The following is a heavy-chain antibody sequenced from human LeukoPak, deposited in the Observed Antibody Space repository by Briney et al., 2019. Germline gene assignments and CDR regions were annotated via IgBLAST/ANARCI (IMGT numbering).Heavy chain of an antibody. CDR1: GYSFTGYT. V-gene: IGHV7-4-1*02. CDR2: INTNTGKP. D-gene: IGHD2-21*02. CDR3: ARVTYCGGDCHWGAYYAMDV. Sequence: GASVKVSCKASGYSFTGYTMTWVRQAPGQGLEWMGWINTNTGKPTYAQDFTGRFVFSLDTSVSTAYLQISSLKAEDTAVYYCARVTYCGGDCHWGAYYAMDVWGQGTTVTVSS. J-gene: IGHJ6*02.